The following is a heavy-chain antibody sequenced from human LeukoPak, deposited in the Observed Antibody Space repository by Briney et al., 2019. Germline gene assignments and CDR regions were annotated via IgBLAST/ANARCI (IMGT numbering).Heavy chain of an antibody. CDR3: ARVYGGNPYNWFDP. D-gene: IGHD4-23*01. Sequence: SETLSLTCAVSGGSISSGGYSWSWIRQPPGRGLEWIVYIYHSGSTYYNPSLKSRVTISVDRSKNQFSLKLSSVTAADTAVYYCARVYGGNPYNWFDPWGQGTLVTVSS. J-gene: IGHJ5*02. CDR1: GGSISSGGYS. CDR2: IYHSGST. V-gene: IGHV4-30-2*01.